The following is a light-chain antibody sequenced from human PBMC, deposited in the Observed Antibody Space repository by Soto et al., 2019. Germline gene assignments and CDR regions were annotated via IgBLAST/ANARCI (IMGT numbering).Light chain of an antibody. CDR2: DAS. CDR3: QQYGSSPGT. Sequence: EIVLTQSPGTLSLSPGERATLSCRASQSVSSSYLAWYQQKPGQAPRLLIYDASSRATGIPDRFSGSESGTDFTLTISRLEPEDFAVYYCQQYGSSPGTFGQGTKVEIK. V-gene: IGKV3-20*01. J-gene: IGKJ1*01. CDR1: QSVSSSY.